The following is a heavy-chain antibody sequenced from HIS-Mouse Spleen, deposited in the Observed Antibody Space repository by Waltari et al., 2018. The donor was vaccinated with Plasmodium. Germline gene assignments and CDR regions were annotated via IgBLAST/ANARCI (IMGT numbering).Heavy chain of an antibody. J-gene: IGHJ3*02. CDR1: GGSFSGYY. Sequence: QVQLQQWGAGLLKPSETLSLPCAVYGGSFSGYYWSCIRQPPGKGLEWIGEINHSGSTNYNPSLKSRVTISVDTSKNQFSLKLSSVTAADTAVYYCARGQLGIDAFDIWGQGTMVTVSS. CDR2: INHSGST. CDR3: ARGQLGIDAFDI. V-gene: IGHV4-34*01. D-gene: IGHD7-27*01.